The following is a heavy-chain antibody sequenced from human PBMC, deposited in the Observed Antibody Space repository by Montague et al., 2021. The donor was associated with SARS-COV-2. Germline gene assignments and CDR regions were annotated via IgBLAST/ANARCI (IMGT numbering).Heavy chain of an antibody. J-gene: IGHJ6*02. CDR2: ISSSSRDI. Sequence: SLRLSCAASGFTFSDNYMSWIRQAPGKGLEWVSYISSSSRDIKYADSVKGRFTISRDNVESSLYLQVNSLRGEDTAVYCCARERRVVATGSHYGMDVWGPGTTVIVSS. CDR1: GFTFSDNY. V-gene: IGHV3-11*05. CDR3: ARERRVVATGSHYGMDV. D-gene: IGHD5-12*01.